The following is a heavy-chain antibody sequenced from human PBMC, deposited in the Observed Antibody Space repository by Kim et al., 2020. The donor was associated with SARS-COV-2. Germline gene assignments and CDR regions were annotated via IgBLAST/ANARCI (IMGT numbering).Heavy chain of an antibody. CDR1: GGSISSSSYY. D-gene: IGHD3-3*01. J-gene: IGHJ5*02. CDR2: IYYSGST. V-gene: IGHV4-39*01. CDR3: ARHDPSNYDFWSGYGVHSGRGWFDP. Sequence: SETLSLTCTVSGGSISSSSYYWGWIRQPPGKGLEWIGSIYYSGSTYYNPSLKSRVTISVDTSKNQFSLKLSSVTAADTAVYYCARHDPSNYDFWSGYGVHSGRGWFDPWGQGTLVTVSS.